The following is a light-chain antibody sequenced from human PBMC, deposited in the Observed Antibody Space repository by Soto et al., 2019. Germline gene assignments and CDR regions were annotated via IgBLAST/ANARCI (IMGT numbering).Light chain of an antibody. V-gene: IGKV3-15*01. Sequence: GTLALSPGRRGTLACRASQSISSSYLAWYQQKPGQAPRLLIYGASTRATGIPARFSCSGSGTEFTLTRSSQPSEDFAVYYWQQYNNWPSFGQGTKVDIK. CDR1: QSISSSY. CDR2: GAS. J-gene: IGKJ1*01. CDR3: QQYNNWPS.